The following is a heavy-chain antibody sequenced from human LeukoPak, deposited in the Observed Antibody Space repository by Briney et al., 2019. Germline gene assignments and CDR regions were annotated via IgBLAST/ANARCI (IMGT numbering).Heavy chain of an antibody. J-gene: IGHJ6*02. CDR2: ISGSGGST. Sequence: GGSLRLSCAASGFTFSSYSMSWVRQAPGKGLEWVSAISGSGGSTYYADSVKGRFTISRDNSENTLYLQMNSLRAEDTAVYYCAKAARPPYYYYGMDVWGQGTTVTVSS. CDR3: AKAARPPYYYYGMDV. CDR1: GFTFSSYS. D-gene: IGHD6-6*01. V-gene: IGHV3-23*01.